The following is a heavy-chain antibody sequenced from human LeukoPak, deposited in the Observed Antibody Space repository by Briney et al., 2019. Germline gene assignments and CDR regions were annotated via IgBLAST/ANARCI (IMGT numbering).Heavy chain of an antibody. Sequence: SETLSLTCAVYGGSFSGYYWSWIRQPPGKGLEWIGEINHSGSTNYNPSLKSRVTISVDTSKNQFSLKLSSVTAADTAVYYCARGVGGYSSSWSGRLPKNAFDIWGQGTMVTVSS. V-gene: IGHV4-34*01. CDR1: GGSFSGYY. CDR3: ARGVGGYSSSWSGRLPKNAFDI. D-gene: IGHD6-13*01. J-gene: IGHJ3*02. CDR2: INHSGST.